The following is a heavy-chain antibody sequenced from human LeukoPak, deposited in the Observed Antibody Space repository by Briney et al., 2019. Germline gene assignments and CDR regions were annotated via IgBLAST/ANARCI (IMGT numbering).Heavy chain of an antibody. J-gene: IGHJ4*02. CDR1: GFTFSDYY. V-gene: IGHV3-11*01. CDR2: ISSSAATI. Sequence: GGSLRLSCAASGFTFSDYYMSWIRQAPGKGLECVSYISSSAATIYYADSVKGRFTISRDNAKNSLYLQMDSLKTEDTAVYYCTGNYYGSGSYADFDYWGQGTLVTVSS. D-gene: IGHD3-10*01. CDR3: TGNYYGSGSYADFDY.